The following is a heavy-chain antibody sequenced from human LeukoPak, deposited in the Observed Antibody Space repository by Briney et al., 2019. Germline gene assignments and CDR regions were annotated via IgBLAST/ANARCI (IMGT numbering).Heavy chain of an antibody. J-gene: IGHJ5*02. CDR1: GGSFRGYY. CDR2: INHSGST. Sequence: SETLSLTCAVYGGSFRGYYWSWIRQPPGKGLEWIGEINHSGSTNYNPSLKSRVTISVDTSKNQFSLKLSSVTAADTAVYYCARGADYDSSGYLTPMYNWFDPWGQGTLVTVSS. D-gene: IGHD3-22*01. CDR3: ARGADYDSSGYLTPMYNWFDP. V-gene: IGHV4-34*01.